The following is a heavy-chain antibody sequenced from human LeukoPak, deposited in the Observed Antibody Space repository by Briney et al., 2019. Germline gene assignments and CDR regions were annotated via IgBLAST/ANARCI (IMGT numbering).Heavy chain of an antibody. V-gene: IGHV1-46*01. CDR2: INPSGGST. Sequence: AASVKVSCKASGYTFTSYYMHWVRQAPGQGLEWMGIINPSGGSTSYAQKFQGRVTITADESTSTAYMELSSLRSEDTAVYYRARDPQGIAAAGTGYFQHWGQGTLVTVSS. CDR1: GYTFTSYY. D-gene: IGHD6-13*01. CDR3: ARDPQGIAAAGTGYFQH. J-gene: IGHJ1*01.